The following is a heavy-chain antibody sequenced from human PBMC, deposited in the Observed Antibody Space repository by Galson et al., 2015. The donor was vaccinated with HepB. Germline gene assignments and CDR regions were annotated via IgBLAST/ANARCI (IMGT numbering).Heavy chain of an antibody. CDR1: GFTFSSYG. Sequence: SLRLSCAASGFTFSSYGMHWVRQAPGKGLEWVAVISYDGSNKYYADSVKGRFTISRDNSKNTLYLQMNSLRAEDTAVYYCAKAPYVDTADYYGMDVWGQGTTVTVSS. D-gene: IGHD5-18*01. V-gene: IGHV3-30*18. J-gene: IGHJ6*02. CDR3: AKAPYVDTADYYGMDV. CDR2: ISYDGSNK.